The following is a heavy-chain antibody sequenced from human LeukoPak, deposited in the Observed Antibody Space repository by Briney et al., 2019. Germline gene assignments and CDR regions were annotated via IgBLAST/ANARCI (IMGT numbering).Heavy chain of an antibody. CDR1: GYTFTSYD. J-gene: IGHJ2*01. D-gene: IGHD1-26*01. Sequence: AASVKVSCKASGYTFTSYDINWVRQATGQGLEWMRWMNPNSGNTGYAQKFQGRVTMTRNTSISTAYMELSSLRSEDTAVYYCARFGGRHWYFDLWGRGTLVTVSS. CDR3: ARFGGRHWYFDL. V-gene: IGHV1-8*01. CDR2: MNPNSGNT.